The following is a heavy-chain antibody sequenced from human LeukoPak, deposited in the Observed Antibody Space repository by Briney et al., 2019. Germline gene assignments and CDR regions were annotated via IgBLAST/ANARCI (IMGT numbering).Heavy chain of an antibody. V-gene: IGHV3-48*03. CDR2: ISSSGSTI. CDR3: ARDYGGSSPFDY. Sequence: GGSLRLSCAASGFAFSSYEMHWVRQAPGKGLEWVSYISSSGSTIYYADSVKGRFTISRDNAKNSLYLQMNSLRAEDTAVYYCARDYGGSSPFDYWGQGTLVTVSS. D-gene: IGHD4-23*01. J-gene: IGHJ4*02. CDR1: GFAFSSYE.